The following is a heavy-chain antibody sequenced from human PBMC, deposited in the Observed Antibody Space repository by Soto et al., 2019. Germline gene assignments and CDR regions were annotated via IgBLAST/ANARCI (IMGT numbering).Heavy chain of an antibody. CDR2: IIPIFGTA. V-gene: IGHV1-69*13. D-gene: IGHD2-2*01. CDR3: ARQAHCSSTSCPLVNWFDP. J-gene: IGHJ5*02. CDR1: GGTFSSYA. Sequence: PTASVKVSCKASGGTFSSYAISWVRQAPGQGLEWMGGIIPIFGTANYAQKFQGRVTITADESTSTAYMELSSLRSEDTAVYYCARQAHCSSTSCPLVNWFDPWGQGTLVTVSS.